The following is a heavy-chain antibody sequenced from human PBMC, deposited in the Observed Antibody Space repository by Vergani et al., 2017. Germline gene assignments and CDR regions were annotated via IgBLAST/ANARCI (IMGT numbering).Heavy chain of an antibody. CDR2: ISTYNGNT. J-gene: IGHJ4*02. CDR1: GYTFTSYG. CDR3: ARVGYYYGSGSDSPDY. V-gene: IGHV1-18*01. Sequence: QVQLVQSGAEVKKPGASVKVSCKASGYTFTSYGISWVRQAPGQGLEWMGWISTYNGNTNYPQRLQGRVTMTTDTFTSTAYMELRSLRSDDTAVYYCARVGYYYGSGSDSPDYWGQGTLVTVSS. D-gene: IGHD3-10*01.